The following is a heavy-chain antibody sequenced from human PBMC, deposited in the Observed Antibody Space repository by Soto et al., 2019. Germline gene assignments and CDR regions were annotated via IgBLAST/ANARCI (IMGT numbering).Heavy chain of an antibody. CDR1: GYTFSTYG. J-gene: IGHJ4*02. D-gene: IGHD6-13*01. Sequence: QVQLVQSGAEVRKPGASVKVSCKASGYTFSTYGINWIRQAPGQHLEWLGWISPRNGNTNYAQNVQGRVTLTTDASKATANLELKNLRSDDTAVYYCARVQLLPNPAFAFWGQGTLVTVSS. V-gene: IGHV1-18*04. CDR3: ARVQLLPNPAFAF. CDR2: ISPRNGNT.